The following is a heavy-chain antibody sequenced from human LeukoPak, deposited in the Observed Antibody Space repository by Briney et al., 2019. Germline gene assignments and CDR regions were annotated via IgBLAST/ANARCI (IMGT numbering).Heavy chain of an antibody. CDR1: GFSISSYA. CDR2: ISYDGSNK. Sequence: GGSLRLSCAASGFSISSYAMHWGRQAPGKGLGGMTVISYDGSNKYYADSVRGRFTLSRDTSKNTLYVQMSSLRAEDTAVYYCARGDYYGSGSYPYYFDYWGQGTLVTVSS. V-gene: IGHV3-30-3*01. CDR3: ARGDYYGSGSYPYYFDY. J-gene: IGHJ4*02. D-gene: IGHD3-10*01.